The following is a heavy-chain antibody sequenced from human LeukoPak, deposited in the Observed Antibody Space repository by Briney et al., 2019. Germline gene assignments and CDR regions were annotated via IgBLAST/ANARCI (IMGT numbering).Heavy chain of an antibody. J-gene: IGHJ6*03. Sequence: SETLSLTCTVSGGSISSSSYYWGWIRQPPGKGLEWIGSIYYSGSTYYNPSLKSRVTISVDTSKNQFSLMLNSVTAADTAVYYCARESRRIAAAGPSYYMDVWGRGTTVTVSS. D-gene: IGHD6-13*01. CDR3: ARESRRIAAAGPSYYMDV. CDR1: GGSISSSSYY. V-gene: IGHV4-39*07. CDR2: IYYSGST.